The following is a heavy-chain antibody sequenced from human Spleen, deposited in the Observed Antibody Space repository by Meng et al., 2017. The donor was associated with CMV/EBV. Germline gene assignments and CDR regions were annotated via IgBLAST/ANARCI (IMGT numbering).Heavy chain of an antibody. CDR3: ANSHGGSYGGFDY. Sequence: GGSLRLSCAASGFTLSDYYMSWIRQAPGKGLEWVSAISGSGGSTYYANSVKGRFTISRDNSKNTLYLQMNSLRAEDTAVYYCANSHGGSYGGFDYWGQGTLVTVSS. D-gene: IGHD1-26*01. J-gene: IGHJ4*02. CDR2: ISGSGGST. V-gene: IGHV3-23*01. CDR1: GFTLSDYY.